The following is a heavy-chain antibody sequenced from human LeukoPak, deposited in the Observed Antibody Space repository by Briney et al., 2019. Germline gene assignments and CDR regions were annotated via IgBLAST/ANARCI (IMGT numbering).Heavy chain of an antibody. CDR3: ARGVVPAAYYYYGMDV. CDR1: GFTFSSYA. V-gene: IGHV3-30*04. J-gene: IGHJ6*04. D-gene: IGHD2-2*01. CDR2: ISYDGSNK. Sequence: GRSLRLSCAASGFTFSSYAMHWVRQAPGKGLEGVAVISYDGSNKYYADSVKGRFTISRDNSKNTLYLQMNSLRAEDTAVYYCARGVVPAAYYYYGMDVWGKGTTVTVSS.